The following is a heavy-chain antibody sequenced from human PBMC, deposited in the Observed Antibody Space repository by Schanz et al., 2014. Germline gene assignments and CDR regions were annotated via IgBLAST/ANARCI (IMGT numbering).Heavy chain of an antibody. CDR3: ARGVRIDY. V-gene: IGHV3-23*01. Sequence: EVQLLQSGGALVQPGGSLRLSCSASGFTFSTYAMSWARQTPGKGLEWVSSITTGGNTYYRDSVKGRFTISRDNSRKTLYLQMNSLRADDTAVYYCARGVRIDYWGQGTLVAVSS. CDR1: GFTFSTYA. CDR2: ITTGGNT. J-gene: IGHJ4*02. D-gene: IGHD3-3*01.